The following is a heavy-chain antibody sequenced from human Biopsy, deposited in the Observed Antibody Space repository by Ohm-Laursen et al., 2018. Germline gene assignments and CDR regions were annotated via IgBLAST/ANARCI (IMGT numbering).Heavy chain of an antibody. CDR1: GESSSGYF. V-gene: IGHV4-34*01. CDR3: ARAVDYYDPYYYYGLDV. J-gene: IGHJ6*02. D-gene: IGHD3-16*01. CDR2: INHRGST. Sequence: GTLSLTCAVNGESSSGYFWNWIHQPPGKGLEWIGEINHRGSTNYNPSLKSRVTISVDTSKNQFSLKLRSVTAADTAVYYCARAVDYYDPYYYYGLDVWGQGTTVTVSS.